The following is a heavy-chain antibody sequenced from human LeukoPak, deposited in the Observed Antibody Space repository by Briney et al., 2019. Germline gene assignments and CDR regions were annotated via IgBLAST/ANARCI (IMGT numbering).Heavy chain of an antibody. Sequence: PGGSLRLSCAASGFTFDDYAMHWVRQAPGKGLEWVSGISWNSGSIGYADSVKGRFTISRDNAKNSLYLQMNSLRAEDTALYYCAKDLRWELQGAYFDYWGQGTLVTVSS. CDR3: AKDLRWELQGAYFDY. J-gene: IGHJ4*02. CDR2: ISWNSGSI. CDR1: GFTFDDYA. V-gene: IGHV3-9*01. D-gene: IGHD1-26*01.